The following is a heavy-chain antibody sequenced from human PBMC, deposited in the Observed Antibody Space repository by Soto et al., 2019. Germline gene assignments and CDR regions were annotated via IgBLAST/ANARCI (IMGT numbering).Heavy chain of an antibody. Sequence: ASVKVSCKASGYTFTSYDINWVRQATGQGLEWMGWMNPNSGNTGYAQKFQGRVTMTRNTSISTAYMELSSLRSEDTAVYYCARESKHCSSTSCYSYYYYMDVWGKGTTVTVSS. CDR2: MNPNSGNT. J-gene: IGHJ6*03. CDR1: GYTFTSYD. V-gene: IGHV1-8*01. CDR3: ARESKHCSSTSCYSYYYYMDV. D-gene: IGHD2-2*02.